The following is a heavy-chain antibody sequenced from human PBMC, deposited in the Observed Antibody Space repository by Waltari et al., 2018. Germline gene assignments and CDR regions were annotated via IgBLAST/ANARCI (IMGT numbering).Heavy chain of an antibody. CDR3: AGDRAIGLFFDY. CDR2: VHHSGKT. CDR1: GDSLSGTYW. D-gene: IGHD2-2*01. Sequence: QVQLQESGQGLVKPSGTLSLTCAVSGDSLSGTYWWSWVRQSPEKGLEWIGQVHHSGKTHYNPSLQSRVAISLDKPKNHFSLNLNSVTAADTAIYYCAGDRAIGLFFDYWGRGTLVTVSS. V-gene: IGHV4-4*02. J-gene: IGHJ4*02.